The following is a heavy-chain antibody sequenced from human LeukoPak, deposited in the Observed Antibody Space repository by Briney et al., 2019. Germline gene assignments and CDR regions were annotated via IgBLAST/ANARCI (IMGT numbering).Heavy chain of an antibody. Sequence: RSGGSLRLSCAASGFTFDDYAMHWVRQAPGKGLEWVSGISWNSGSIGYADSVKGRFTISRDNAKNSLYLQMNSLRAEDTALYYCAKANVWFGELSPSPFDYWGQGTLVTVSS. CDR1: GFTFDDYA. CDR2: ISWNSGSI. CDR3: AKANVWFGELSPSPFDY. V-gene: IGHV3-9*01. J-gene: IGHJ4*02. D-gene: IGHD3-10*01.